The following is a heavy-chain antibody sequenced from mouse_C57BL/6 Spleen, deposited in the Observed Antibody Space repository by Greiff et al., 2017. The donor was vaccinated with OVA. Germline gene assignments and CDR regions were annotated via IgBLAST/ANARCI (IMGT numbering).Heavy chain of an antibody. J-gene: IGHJ2*01. CDR2: ISDGGSYT. Sequence: EVKLVESGGGLVKPGGSLKLSCAASGFTFSSYAMSWVRQTPEKRLEWVATISDGGSYTYYPDNVKGRFTISRDNAKNNLYLQMSHLKSEDTARYYCARDPYFDYWGQGTTLTVSS. CDR1: GFTFSSYA. V-gene: IGHV5-4*01. CDR3: ARDPYFDY.